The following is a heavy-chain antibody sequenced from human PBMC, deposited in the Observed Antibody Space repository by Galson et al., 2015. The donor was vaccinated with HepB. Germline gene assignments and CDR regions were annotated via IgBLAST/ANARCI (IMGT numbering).Heavy chain of an antibody. D-gene: IGHD1-26*01. CDR3: ARAGSYRFDY. V-gene: IGHV3-74*01. CDR1: GFTFSNYW. CDR2: MNTDGSTT. Sequence: SLRLSCAGSGFTFSNYWMHWVRQAPGKGLVWVSRMNTDGSTTTYADSVKGRFTISRDNAKNTLYLQMDSLRAEDTAVYYCARAGSYRFDYWGQGTLVTVSS. J-gene: IGHJ4*02.